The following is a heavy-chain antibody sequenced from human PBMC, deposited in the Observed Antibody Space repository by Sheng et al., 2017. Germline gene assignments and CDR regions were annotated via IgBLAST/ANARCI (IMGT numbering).Heavy chain of an antibody. CDR1: GFSFSDYY. Sequence: QVQLVESGGGLVKPGGSLRLSCAASGFSFSDYYMSWVRQAPGKGLEWVSYISGSSGHRNYADSVKGRFTISRDNAKNSLYLQMNSLGAEDTAVYYCASVSIVYRSSWYPVDYWGQGTLVTVSS. CDR2: ISGSSGHR. J-gene: IGHJ4*02. CDR3: ASVSIVYRSSWYPVDY. V-gene: IGHV3-11*05. D-gene: IGHD6-13*01.